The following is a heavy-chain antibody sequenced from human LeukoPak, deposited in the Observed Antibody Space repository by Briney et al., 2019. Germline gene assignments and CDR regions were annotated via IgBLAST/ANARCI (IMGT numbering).Heavy chain of an antibody. V-gene: IGHV4-59*01. CDR1: GGSISSYY. J-gene: IGHJ6*02. D-gene: IGHD6-13*01. Sequence: PSETLSLTCTVSGGSISSYYWSWIRQPPGKGLEWIGYIYYSGSTNYNPSLKSRVTISVDTSKNQFSLKLSSVTAADTAVYYCAGIASSSSWSFYYYYGMDVWGQGTTVTVSS. CDR3: AGIASSSSWSFYYYYGMDV. CDR2: IYYSGST.